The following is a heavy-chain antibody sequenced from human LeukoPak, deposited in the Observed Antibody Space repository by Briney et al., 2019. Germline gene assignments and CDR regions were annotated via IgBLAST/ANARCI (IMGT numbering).Heavy chain of an antibody. CDR2: IYYSGST. J-gene: IGHJ5*02. CDR1: GGSISGYY. D-gene: IGHD6-13*01. CDR3: ARSPLGGAAAGTNWFDP. Sequence: PSETLSLTCTVSGGSISGYYWTWIRQPPGKGLEYIGDIYYSGSTNYNPSLKSRVTILVDTSKNQFSLKLCSVSAADTAVYYCARSPLGGAAAGTNWFDPWGQGTLVTVSS. V-gene: IGHV4-59*01.